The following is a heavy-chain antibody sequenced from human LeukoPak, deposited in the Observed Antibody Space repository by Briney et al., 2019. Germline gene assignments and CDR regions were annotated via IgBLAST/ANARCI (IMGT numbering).Heavy chain of an antibody. J-gene: IGHJ6*03. Sequence: PSETLSLTCTVSGGSISSSTYYWGWIRQPPGKGLEWIGSIHYGGSTYYNPSLKSRVTISVDTSKNQLSLKLSSVTAADTALYYCAKTGNYDYYYYMDVWGKGTTVTISS. CDR1: GGSISSSTYY. CDR2: IHYGGST. V-gene: IGHV4-39*07. D-gene: IGHD1-14*01. CDR3: AKTGNYDYYYYMDV.